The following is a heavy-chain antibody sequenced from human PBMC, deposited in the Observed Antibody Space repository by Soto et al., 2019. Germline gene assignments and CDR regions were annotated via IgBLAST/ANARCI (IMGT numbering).Heavy chain of an antibody. CDR2: VSGSNGNT. Sequence: QVQLVQSEAEVKKPGASVKVSCEASGYTFIKHGISWVRQAPGQGLEWMGWVSGSNGNTKYAQKFQGRVTMTTETSTSTAHMQLRNLRSDDTAVYFCARDFYLLAYYFDPWGEGTLVTVSS. J-gene: IGHJ4*02. CDR3: ARDFYLLAYYFDP. V-gene: IGHV1-18*04. CDR1: GYTFIKHG.